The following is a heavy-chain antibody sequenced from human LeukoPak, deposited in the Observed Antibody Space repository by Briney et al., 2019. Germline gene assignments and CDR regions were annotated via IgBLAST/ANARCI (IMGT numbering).Heavy chain of an antibody. CDR3: AKALGGYYYFDF. V-gene: IGHV3-30*02. CDR2: IWYDADNK. CDR1: GFTFSTYG. D-gene: IGHD2-21*02. J-gene: IGHJ4*02. Sequence: PGGSLRLSCAASGFTFSTYGMLWVRQAPGKGVEWVAFIWYDADNKYYADSVRGRFTISRDKSKNTLFLQMNSLRAEDTAVYYCAKALGGYYYFDFWGQGTLVTVSS.